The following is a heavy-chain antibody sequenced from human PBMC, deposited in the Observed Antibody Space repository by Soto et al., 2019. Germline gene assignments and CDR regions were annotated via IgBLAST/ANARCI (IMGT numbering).Heavy chain of an antibody. D-gene: IGHD3-22*01. J-gene: IGHJ4*02. V-gene: IGHV4-38-2*02. CDR3: ARDTPTYYYDSSGSNADY. Sequence: SETLSLTCAVSGYSISSGYYWGWIRQPPGKGLEWIGSIYHSGSTYYNPSPKSRVTISVDTSKNQFSLKLSSVTAADTAVYYCARDTPTYYYDSSGSNADYWGQGTLVTVSS. CDR2: IYHSGST. CDR1: GYSISSGYY.